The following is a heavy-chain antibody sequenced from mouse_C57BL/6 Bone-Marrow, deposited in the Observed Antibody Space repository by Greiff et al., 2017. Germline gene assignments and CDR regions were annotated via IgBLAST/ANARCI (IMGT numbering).Heavy chain of an antibody. J-gene: IGHJ1*03. D-gene: IGHD1-1*01. CDR3: ARSPITVDTLWYFDV. CDR2: INPNYGTT. CDR1: GYSFTDYN. Sequence: EVQLQQSGPELVKPGASVKISCKASGYSFTDYNLNWVKQSNGKSLEWIGVINPNYGTTSYNQKFKGKATLTVDQSSSTAYMQRNSLTSENSAVYYCARSPITVDTLWYFDVWGTGTTVTVSS. V-gene: IGHV1-39*01.